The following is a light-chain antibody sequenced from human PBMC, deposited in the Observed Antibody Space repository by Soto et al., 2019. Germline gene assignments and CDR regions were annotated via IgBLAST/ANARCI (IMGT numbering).Light chain of an antibody. CDR1: QSVSSY. J-gene: IGKJ4*01. Sequence: EIVLTQSPATLSLSPGERATLSCRASQSVSSYLAWYQQKPGQAPRLLIYDASNRATGIPARFSGSGSGTDFTLTISSLEPEDFAVYYCQQRSKRPLTFGGGTKVESK. CDR2: DAS. V-gene: IGKV3-11*01. CDR3: QQRSKRPLT.